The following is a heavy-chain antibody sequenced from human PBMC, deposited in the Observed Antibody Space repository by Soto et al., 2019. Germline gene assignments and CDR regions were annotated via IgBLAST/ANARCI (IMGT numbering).Heavy chain of an antibody. CDR2: ISAYNGNT. CDR3: AREDSSGYYYYYYYYGMDV. Sequence: ASVKVSCKASGYTFTSYGISWVRQAPGQGLEWMGWISAYNGNTNYAQKLQGKVTMTTDTSTSTAYMELRSLRSDDTAVYYCAREDSSGYYYYYYYYGMDVWGQGTTVTVSS. J-gene: IGHJ6*02. V-gene: IGHV1-18*01. CDR1: GYTFTSYG. D-gene: IGHD3-22*01.